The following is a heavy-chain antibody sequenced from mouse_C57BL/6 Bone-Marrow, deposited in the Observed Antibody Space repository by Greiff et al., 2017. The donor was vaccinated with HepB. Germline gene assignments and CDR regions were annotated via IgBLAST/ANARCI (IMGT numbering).Heavy chain of an antibody. Sequence: VHVKQSGPELVKPGASVKMSCKASGYTFTDYYMHWVKQKPGKGLEWIGEIYPGSGNTYYNEKFKGKATLTADTSSSTAYMQLSSLTSEDSAVYFCARGRLLRDYAMDYWGQGTSVTVSS. CDR2: YPGSGNTY. V-gene: IGHV1-83*01. CDR3: RGRLLRDYAMDY. J-gene: IGHJ4*01. CDR1: YTFTDYYM. D-gene: IGHD2-3*01.